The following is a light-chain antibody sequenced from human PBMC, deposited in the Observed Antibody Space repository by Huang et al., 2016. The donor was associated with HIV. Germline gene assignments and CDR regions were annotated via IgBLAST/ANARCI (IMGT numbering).Light chain of an antibody. J-gene: IGKJ4*01. CDR3: QQYYKTSLT. Sequence: DIVMTQSPDSLAVYWGGRATITCKSSESVLYNSNKKNYLAWYQQKPRQPPKLLIYWESARESGVPDRFNGSGSGTDFTFTISSVQAEDVAVYYCQQYYKTSLTFGGGTKVEIK. V-gene: IGKV4-1*01. CDR1: ESVLYNSNKKNY. CDR2: WES.